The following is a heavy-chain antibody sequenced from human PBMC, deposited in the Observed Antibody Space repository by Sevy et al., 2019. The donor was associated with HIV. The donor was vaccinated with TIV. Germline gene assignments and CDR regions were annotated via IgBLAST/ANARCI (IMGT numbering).Heavy chain of an antibody. CDR3: ASLSPFYQYMDV. Sequence: SETLSLTCGVSGGSISSISNYWGWIRQPPGRELEWIGSLYYEGTTYYNPSLQSRVRISGNTSKNLFSLDLTSVTAAATAVYYCASLSPFYQYMDVWGKGTTVTVSS. J-gene: IGHJ6*03. CDR1: GGSISSISNY. CDR2: LYYEGTT. V-gene: IGHV4-39*01.